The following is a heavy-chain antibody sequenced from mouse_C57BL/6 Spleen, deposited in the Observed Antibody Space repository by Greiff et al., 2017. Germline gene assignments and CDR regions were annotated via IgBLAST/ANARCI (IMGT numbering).Heavy chain of an antibody. CDR2: IYPYNGVS. J-gene: IGHJ1*03. Sequence: VQLKQSGPELVKPGASVKISCKASGYSFTGYYMHWVKQNHGNILDWIGYIYPYNGVSSYNQKFKGKATLTVDKSSGTAYMELRSLTSEDSAVYYCATSTTGVAHWYFDVWGTGTTVTVSS. CDR1: GYSFTGYY. D-gene: IGHD1-1*01. V-gene: IGHV1-31*01. CDR3: ATSTTGVAHWYFDV.